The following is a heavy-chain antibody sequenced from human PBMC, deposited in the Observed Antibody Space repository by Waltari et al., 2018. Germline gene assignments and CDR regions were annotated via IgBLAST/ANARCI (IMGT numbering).Heavy chain of an antibody. V-gene: IGHV3-48*03. D-gene: IGHD3-22*01. CDR3: ARDQEIIVGGMDV. CDR2: ISSSGGTI. J-gene: IGHJ6*02. CDR1: EFIFSNDE. Sequence: EVQLVESGGGLVQPGGSLGPSCAASEFIFSNDELNWVRQTPGEGLGWILYISSSGGTIYYAASVEGRFTISRDNAKKSLYLQMNSLRAEDTAVYYCARDQEIIVGGMDVWGQGTAVTVSS.